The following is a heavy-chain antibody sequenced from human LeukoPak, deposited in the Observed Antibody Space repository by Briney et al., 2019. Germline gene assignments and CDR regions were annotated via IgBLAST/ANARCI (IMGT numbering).Heavy chain of an antibody. D-gene: IGHD1-26*01. CDR3: AAKGNGYTGIYLFAH. J-gene: IGHJ4*02. Sequence: GGSLRLSCAAPGFTFSSYSMNWVRQAPGKGLEWVSSISSSSSYIYYADSVKGRFTISRDNSENTLDLHMHSLRAEDTAVYYCAAKGNGYTGIYLFAHWGQGTLVTVSS. CDR2: ISSSSSYI. CDR1: GFTFSSYS. V-gene: IGHV3-21*01.